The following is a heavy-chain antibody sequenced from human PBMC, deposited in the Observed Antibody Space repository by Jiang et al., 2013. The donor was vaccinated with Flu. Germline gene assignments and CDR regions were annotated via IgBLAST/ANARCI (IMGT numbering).Heavy chain of an antibody. CDR1: GFTFSDYG. Sequence: GGGVGQPGRSLRLSCAASGFTFSDYGMHWVRQAPGKGLEWVAVISYDGNNKYYADSVKGRFTISRDNSKNTLYLQMNSLRAEDTAVYFCARSIMGATDDASDIWGQGTMVTVSS. CDR2: ISYDGNNK. J-gene: IGHJ3*02. V-gene: IGHV3-30*03. D-gene: IGHD1-26*01. CDR3: ARSIMGATDDASDI.